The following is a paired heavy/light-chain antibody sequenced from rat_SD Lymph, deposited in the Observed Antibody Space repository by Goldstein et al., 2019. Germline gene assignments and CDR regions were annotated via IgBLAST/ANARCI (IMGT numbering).Heavy chain of an antibody. Sequence: EVQLQQSGPELQRPGASVKLSCKASGYTFTEYYMYWVKQRPKQGLELIGRIDPEDCSTDYVEKFKNKATLTADTSSNTAYMQLSSLTSEDTATYFCARDNSDLNWFAYWGQGTLVTVSS. CDR2: IDPEDCST. CDR3: ARDNSDLNWFAY. D-gene: IGHD4-3*01. J-gene: IGHJ3*01. V-gene: IGHV1-18*01. CDR1: GYTFTEYY.
Light chain of an antibody. CDR1: QDIGNY. CDR2: GAT. CDR3: HQYYEYPYT. V-gene: IGKV14S8*01. Sequence: DIQMTQSPSSMSASLGDTVTITCLASQDIGNYLSWYQQKPGKSPKLMIYGATNLEDGVPSRFSGSRSGSDYSLTINSLGYDDEGIYHCHQYYEYPYTFGAGTKLELK. J-gene: IGKJ2-3*01.